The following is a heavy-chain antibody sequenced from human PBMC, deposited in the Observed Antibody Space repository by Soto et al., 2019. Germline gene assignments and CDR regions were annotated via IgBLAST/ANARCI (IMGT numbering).Heavy chain of an antibody. CDR3: AREESRWLRCAMDV. Sequence: GGSLRLSCAASGFTFSSYSMNWVRQAPGKGLEWVSYISSSSSTIYYAGSVKGRFTISRDNAKNSLYLQMNSLRAEDTAVYYCAREESRWLRCAMDVWGKGTTVTVSS. J-gene: IGHJ6*03. CDR1: GFTFSSYS. D-gene: IGHD5-12*01. CDR2: ISSSSSTI. V-gene: IGHV3-48*01.